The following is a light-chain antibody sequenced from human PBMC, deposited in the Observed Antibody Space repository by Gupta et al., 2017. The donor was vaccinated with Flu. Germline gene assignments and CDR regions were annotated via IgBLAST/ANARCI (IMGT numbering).Light chain of an antibody. Sequence: DIQMTQSPSSLSASVGDRVTLTCRASQGITIYLNWYQQKPGNAPKLLIYAASTLQSGVPSRFSGGGSGTDFTLNISSLQPEDFATYYCQQSYNTPYTFGPGAKLEIK. V-gene: IGKV1-39*01. CDR1: QGITIY. CDR3: QQSYNTPYT. J-gene: IGKJ2*01. CDR2: AAS.